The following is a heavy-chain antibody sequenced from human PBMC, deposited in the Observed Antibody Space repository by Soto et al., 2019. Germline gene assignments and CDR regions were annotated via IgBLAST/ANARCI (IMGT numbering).Heavy chain of an antibody. J-gene: IGHJ4*02. CDR3: ARQIYDSDTGPNFQYYFDS. V-gene: IGHV5-10-1*01. CDR1: GYSLAGYW. CDR2: IDPSDSQT. D-gene: IGHD3-22*01. Sequence: GGALKNFCKGSGYSLAGYWIPRGGQKPGERPRGMGRIDPSDSQTYYSPSFRGHVTISVTKSITTVFLQWSSLRASDTAMYYCARQIYDSDTGPNFQYYFDSWGQGTPVTVSS.